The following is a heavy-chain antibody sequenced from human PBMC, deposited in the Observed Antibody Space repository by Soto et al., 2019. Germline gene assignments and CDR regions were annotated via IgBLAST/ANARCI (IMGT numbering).Heavy chain of an antibody. D-gene: IGHD3-3*01. Sequence: GGSLRLSCAASGFTFSSYAMHWVRQAPGKGLEWVAVISYDGSNKYYADSVKGRFTISRDNSKNTLYLQMNSLRAEDTAVYYCAGEVTTAELYYYYGMDVWGQGTTVTVSS. V-gene: IGHV3-30-3*01. CDR1: GFTFSSYA. J-gene: IGHJ6*02. CDR3: AGEVTTAELYYYYGMDV. CDR2: ISYDGSNK.